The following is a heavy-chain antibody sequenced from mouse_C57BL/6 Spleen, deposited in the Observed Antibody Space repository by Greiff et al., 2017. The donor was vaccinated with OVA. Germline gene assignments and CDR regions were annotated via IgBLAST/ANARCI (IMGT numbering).Heavy chain of an antibody. Sequence: EVKLVESGAELVRPGASVKLSCTASGFNIKDDYMHWVKQRPEQGLEWIGWIDPENGDTEYASKFQGKATITADTSSNTAYLQLSSLTSEDTAVYYCTIYGSSSYWYFDVWGTGTTVTVSS. CDR1: GFNIKDDY. D-gene: IGHD1-1*01. J-gene: IGHJ1*03. V-gene: IGHV14-4*01. CDR3: TIYGSSSYWYFDV. CDR2: IDPENGDT.